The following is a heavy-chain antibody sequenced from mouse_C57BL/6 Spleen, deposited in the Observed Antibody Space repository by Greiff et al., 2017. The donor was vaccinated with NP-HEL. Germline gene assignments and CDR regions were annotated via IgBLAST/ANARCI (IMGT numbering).Heavy chain of an antibody. J-gene: IGHJ4*01. CDR1: GYTFTSYW. D-gene: IGHD1-1*01. CDR3: ARGGNYGSSRGYAMDY. CDR2: IDPSDSET. V-gene: IGHV1-52*01. Sequence: QVQLQQPGAELVRPGSSVKLSCKASGYTFTSYWMHWVKQRPIQGLEWIGNIDPSDSETHYNQKFKDKATLTVDKSSSTAYMQLSSLTSEDSAVYYCARGGNYGSSRGYAMDYWGQGTSVTVSS.